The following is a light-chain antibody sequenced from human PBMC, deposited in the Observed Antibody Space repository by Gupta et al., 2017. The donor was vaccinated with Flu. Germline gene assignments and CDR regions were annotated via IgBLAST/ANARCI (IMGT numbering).Light chain of an antibody. V-gene: IGKV1-33*01. Sequence: DVQMTRSPSSLSASVGDRVTITCQASQDISNYLNWYQQKPGKAPKLLIYDASNLETGVPSRFSGSGSGTDFTFTISSLQPEDFATYYCQQYDNLPYTFGQGTKVEIK. CDR2: DAS. CDR1: QDISNY. J-gene: IGKJ2*01. CDR3: QQYDNLPYT.